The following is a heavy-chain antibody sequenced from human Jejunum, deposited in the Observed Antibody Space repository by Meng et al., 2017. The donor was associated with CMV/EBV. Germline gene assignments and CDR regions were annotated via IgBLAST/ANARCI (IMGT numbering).Heavy chain of an antibody. CDR2: ISGKGDNT. CDR3: AKVGGN. V-gene: IGHV3-23*01. J-gene: IGHJ4*02. CDR1: GFTFTNYA. Sequence: LKISCSASGFTFTNYAMSWVRQAPGKGLEWVSVISGKGDNTYYADSVKGRFTISRDNSKNTVYLQMSGLRAEDTAIYYCAKVGGNWGQGTLVTVSS. D-gene: IGHD3-16*01.